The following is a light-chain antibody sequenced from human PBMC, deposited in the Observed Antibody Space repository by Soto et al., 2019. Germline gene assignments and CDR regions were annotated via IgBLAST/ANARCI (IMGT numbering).Light chain of an antibody. V-gene: IGKV1-5*01. Sequence: TRSPSKLPVLQLDQFANCFPASQTISSWLAWYQQKPGKAPKLLIYIASSLQSGVPSRFSGSGSGRDFTLTISSLQPEDVATYYCQQLPSYPITFGQGTRLEIK. CDR2: IAS. J-gene: IGKJ5*01. CDR3: QQLPSYPIT. CDR1: QTISSW.